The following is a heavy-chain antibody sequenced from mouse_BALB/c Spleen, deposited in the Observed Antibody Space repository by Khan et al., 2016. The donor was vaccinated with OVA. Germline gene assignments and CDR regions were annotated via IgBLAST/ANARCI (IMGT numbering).Heavy chain of an antibody. Sequence: EVELVESGPELVKPGASVKMSCKASGYTFTNYDMHWVKQKPGQGLEWIGYINPYNDYTKFNEKFKGKATLTSDKSSSTAYMELNSLTSEDSAVYYCARGVLGLKTWFAYWGQGTLVTVSA. D-gene: IGHD3-1*01. J-gene: IGHJ3*01. CDR2: INPYNDYT. V-gene: IGHV1S136*01. CDR1: GYTFTNYD. CDR3: ARGVLGLKTWFAY.